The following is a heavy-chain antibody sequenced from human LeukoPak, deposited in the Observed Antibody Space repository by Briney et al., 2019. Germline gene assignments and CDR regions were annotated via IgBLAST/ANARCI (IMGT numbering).Heavy chain of an antibody. Sequence: GGSLRLSCAASGFTFSSYAMSWVRQAPGKGLEWVSVISSSGGTTYYADSVKGRFTISRDNSKHTLYLQMNSLRAEDTAIYYCGKRSVYNFDCWGQGTLVTVSS. J-gene: IGHJ4*02. D-gene: IGHD5/OR15-5a*01. CDR2: ISSSGGTT. CDR1: GFTFSSYA. CDR3: GKRSVYNFDC. V-gene: IGHV3-23*01.